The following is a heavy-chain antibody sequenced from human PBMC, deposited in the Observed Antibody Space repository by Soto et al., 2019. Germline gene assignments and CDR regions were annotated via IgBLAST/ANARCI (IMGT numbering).Heavy chain of an antibody. J-gene: IGHJ4*02. CDR1: GFTFSGSA. CDR3: AKEGYSSVWYWDS. V-gene: IGHV3-23*01. D-gene: IGHD6-19*01. CDR2: ITSSGTEA. Sequence: EVQLLESGGGLVQPGGSLRLSCAASGFTFSGSAMSWVRQAPGKGLEYVSSITSSGTEAFHADSVKGRFTMSRDNSTIMLFLQMNSLRAEDTAVYYCAKEGYSSVWYWDSWGQGALVTVSS.